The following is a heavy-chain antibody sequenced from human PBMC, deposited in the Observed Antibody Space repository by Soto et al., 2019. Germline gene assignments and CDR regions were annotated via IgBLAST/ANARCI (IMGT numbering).Heavy chain of an antibody. CDR3: ARSRRYFDWLSPFGMDV. J-gene: IGHJ6*02. V-gene: IGHV4-39*01. CDR2: IYYSGST. CDR1: GGSISSSSYY. Sequence: SETLSLTCTVSGGSISSSSYYWGWILQPPGKGLEWIGSIYYSGSTYYNPSLKSRVTISVDTSKNQFSLKLSSVTAADTAVYYCARSRRYFDWLSPFGMDVWGQGTTVTVSS. D-gene: IGHD3-9*01.